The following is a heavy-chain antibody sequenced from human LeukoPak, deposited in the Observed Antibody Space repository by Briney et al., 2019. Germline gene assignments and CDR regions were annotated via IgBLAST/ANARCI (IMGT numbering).Heavy chain of an antibody. CDR1: GYTFTSYD. CDR2: MNPNSGNT. CDR3: ARGSRALWFGESRNNWFDP. V-gene: IGHV1-8*01. J-gene: IGHJ5*02. Sequence: ASVKVSCKASGYTFTSYDINWVRQATGQGLEWMGWMNPNSGNTGYAQKFQGGVTMTRNTSISTAYMELSSLRFEDTAVYYCARGSRALWFGESRNNWFDPWGQGTLVTVSS. D-gene: IGHD3-10*01.